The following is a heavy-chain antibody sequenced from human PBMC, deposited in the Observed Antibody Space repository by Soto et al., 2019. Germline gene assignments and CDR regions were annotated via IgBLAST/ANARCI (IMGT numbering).Heavy chain of an antibody. CDR3: AIGSITDYDILTGYFNWFDP. V-gene: IGHV1-3*01. D-gene: IGHD3-9*01. CDR1: GYTFTSYA. Sequence: ASVKVSCKASGYTFTSYAMHWVRQAPGQRLEWMGWINAGNGNTKYSQKLQGRVTITRDTSASTAYMELSSLRSEDTAVYYCAIGSITDYDILTGYFNWFDPWGQGTLVTVSS. J-gene: IGHJ5*02. CDR2: INAGNGNT.